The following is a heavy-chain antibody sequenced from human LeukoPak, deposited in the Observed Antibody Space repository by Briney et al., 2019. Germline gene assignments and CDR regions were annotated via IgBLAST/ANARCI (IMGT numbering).Heavy chain of an antibody. V-gene: IGHV1-18*01. Sequence: GASVKVSCKASGYTFTSYGISWVRQAPGQGLEWMGWISAYNGNTNYAQKLQGRVTMTTDTSTSTAYMELRSLRSDDTAVYYCALMAFDYSDWYFDLWGRGTLVTVSS. D-gene: IGHD3-9*01. CDR1: GYTFTSYG. J-gene: IGHJ2*01. CDR2: ISAYNGNT. CDR3: ALMAFDYSDWYFDL.